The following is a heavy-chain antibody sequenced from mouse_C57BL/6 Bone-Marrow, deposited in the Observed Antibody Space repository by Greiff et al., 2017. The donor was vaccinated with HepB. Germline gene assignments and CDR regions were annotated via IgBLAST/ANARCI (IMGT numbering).Heavy chain of an antibody. Sequence: VQLQQPGTELVKPGASVKLSCKASGYTFTSYWMHWVKQRPGQGLEWIGNINPSNGGTNYNEKFKSKATLTVDKSSSTAYMQLSSLTSEDSAVYYCARDTTVVATKYFDVWGTGTTVTVSS. J-gene: IGHJ1*03. CDR1: GYTFTSYW. V-gene: IGHV1-53*01. CDR2: INPSNGGT. CDR3: ARDTTVVATKYFDV. D-gene: IGHD1-1*01.